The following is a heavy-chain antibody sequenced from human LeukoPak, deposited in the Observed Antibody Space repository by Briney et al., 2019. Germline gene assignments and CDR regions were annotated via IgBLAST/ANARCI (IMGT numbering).Heavy chain of an antibody. CDR3: ARARLVVPAAGPYYYYGMDV. J-gene: IGHJ6*02. CDR1: GGSISSSSYY. CDR2: IYYSGST. D-gene: IGHD2-2*01. Sequence: SETLSLTCTVSGGSISSSSYYWGWIRQPPGKGLEWIGSIYYSGSTYYNPSLKSRVTISVDTSKNQFSLKLSSVTAADTAVYYCARARLVVPAAGPYYYYGMDVWGQGTTVTVSS. V-gene: IGHV4-39*01.